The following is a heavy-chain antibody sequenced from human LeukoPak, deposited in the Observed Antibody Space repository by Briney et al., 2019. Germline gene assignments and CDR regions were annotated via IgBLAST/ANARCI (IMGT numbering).Heavy chain of an antibody. J-gene: IGHJ5*02. CDR2: ISTSGSAI. D-gene: IGHD3-22*01. CDR3: ARGPGGYYSA. Sequence: GGSLRLSCAASGFTFSSYEMNWVRQVPGKGLEWISYISTSGSAIYYADSVKGRFTISRDNAKNSLYLQMNSLRAEDTAVYYCARGPGGYYSAWGQGTLVTVSS. CDR1: GFTFSSYE. V-gene: IGHV3-48*03.